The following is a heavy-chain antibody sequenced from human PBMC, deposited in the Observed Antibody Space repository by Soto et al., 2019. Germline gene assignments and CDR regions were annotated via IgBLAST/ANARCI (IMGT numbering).Heavy chain of an antibody. Sequence: LSETLSLTCFVSGASISSNYWSWIRQPPGKGLEWIGYIYYSGNTNYNPSLKSRVIISIDTSKNHFFLKLSSVTAADTAVYYCARGPYYYYYGLDVWGQGTTVTVSS. CDR2: IYYSGNT. CDR1: GASISSNY. V-gene: IGHV4-59*01. CDR3: ARGPYYYYYGLDV. J-gene: IGHJ6*02.